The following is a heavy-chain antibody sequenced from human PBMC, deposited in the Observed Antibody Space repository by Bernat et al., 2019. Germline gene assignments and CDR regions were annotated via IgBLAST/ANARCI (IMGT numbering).Heavy chain of an antibody. CDR3: ARDPSYSSGWYYYYYYGMDV. D-gene: IGHD6-19*01. CDR1: GFTFSSYG. J-gene: IGHJ6*02. CDR2: IWYDGSNK. Sequence: QVQLVESGGGVVQPGRSLRLSCAASGFTFSSYGMHWVRQAPGKGLEWVAVIWYDGSNKYYADSVKGRFTISRDNSKNTLYLQMNSLRAEDTAVYYCARDPSYSSGWYYYYYYGMDVWGQVTTVTVSS. V-gene: IGHV3-33*01.